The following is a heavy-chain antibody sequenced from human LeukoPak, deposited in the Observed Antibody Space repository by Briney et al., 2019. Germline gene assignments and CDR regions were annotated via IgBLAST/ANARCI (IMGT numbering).Heavy chain of an antibody. J-gene: IGHJ6*03. CDR1: GFTFSSYA. CDR3: AKHWSYCSTTSCFFNYYYYYMDV. V-gene: IGHV3-23*01. D-gene: IGHD2-2*01. Sequence: GGSLRLSCAASGFTFSSYAMSWVRQAPGKGLEWVSAISGSGGSTYYADSVKGRFTISRDNSKSTLYLQMNNLRAEDTAVYYCAKHWSYCSTTSCFFNYYYYYMDVWGKGTTVTVSS. CDR2: ISGSGGST.